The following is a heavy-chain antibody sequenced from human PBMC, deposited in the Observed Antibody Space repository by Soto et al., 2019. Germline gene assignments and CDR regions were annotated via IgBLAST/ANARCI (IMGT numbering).Heavy chain of an antibody. V-gene: IGHV2-26*01. CDR1: GFSLSNARMG. D-gene: IGHD1-7*01. Sequence: GSGPTLVNPTETLTLTCTVSGFSLSNARMGVSWIRQPPGKALEWLAHIFSNDEKSYSTSLKSRLTISKDTSKSQVVLTMTNMDPVDTATYYCARVTGTTYVYYYYAMDVWGQGTTVTVSS. J-gene: IGHJ6*02. CDR3: ARVTGTTYVYYYYAMDV. CDR2: IFSNDEK.